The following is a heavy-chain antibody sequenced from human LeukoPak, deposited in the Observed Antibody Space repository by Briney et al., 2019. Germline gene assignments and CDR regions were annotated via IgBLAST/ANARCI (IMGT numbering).Heavy chain of an antibody. CDR2: ISGSGGST. V-gene: IGHV3-23*01. J-gene: IGHJ3*02. CDR1: GFTFSNYV. CDR3: ARDAFDI. Sequence: GGSLRLSCAASGFTFSNYVMSWVRQAPGKGLEWVSAISGSGGSTFYADSVKGRFTISRDNAKNSLYLQMNSLRAEDTAVYYCARDAFDIWGQGTVVTVSS.